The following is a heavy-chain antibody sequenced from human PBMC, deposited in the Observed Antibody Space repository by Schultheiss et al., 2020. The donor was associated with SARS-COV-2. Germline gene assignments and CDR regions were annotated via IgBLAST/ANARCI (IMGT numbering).Heavy chain of an antibody. J-gene: IGHJ4*02. V-gene: IGHV3-73*01. CDR1: GFTFSGSA. CDR3: TRGCTNGVCYDY. Sequence: GGSLRLSCAASGFTFSGSAMHWVRQASGKGLEWVGRITSKANSYATAYPASVKGRFTISRDDSKNTAYLQMNSLITEDTAVYYCTRGCTNGVCYDYWGQGTLVTVSS. CDR2: ITSKANSYAT. D-gene: IGHD2-8*01.